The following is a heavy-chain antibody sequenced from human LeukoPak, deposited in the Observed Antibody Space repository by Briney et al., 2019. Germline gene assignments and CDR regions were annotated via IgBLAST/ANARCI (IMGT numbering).Heavy chain of an antibody. Sequence: GGSLRLSCAASGFTFGGYSMSWVRQAPGKGLEWVANIKHDGSERFYVDSVKGRFTISKDNAENSMYLQMNSLSAEDTAVYYCGSVISGAIDYWGQGTLVTVSS. D-gene: IGHD2-15*01. CDR1: GFTFGGYS. CDR3: GSVISGAIDY. CDR2: IKHDGSER. V-gene: IGHV3-7*01. J-gene: IGHJ4*02.